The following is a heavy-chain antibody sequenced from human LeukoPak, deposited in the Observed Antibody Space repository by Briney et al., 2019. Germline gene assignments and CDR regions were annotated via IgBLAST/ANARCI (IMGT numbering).Heavy chain of an antibody. CDR3: ARHSSLAREVAAVDAFDI. Sequence: SETLSLTCTVSGGSISSYHWSWIRQPPGKGLEWIGYIYYSGSTNYNPSLKSRVTISVDTSKNQFSLKLSSVTAADTAVYYCARHSSLAREVAAVDAFDIWGQGTMVTVSS. J-gene: IGHJ3*02. CDR2: IYYSGST. D-gene: IGHD6-19*01. V-gene: IGHV4-59*08. CDR1: GGSISSYH.